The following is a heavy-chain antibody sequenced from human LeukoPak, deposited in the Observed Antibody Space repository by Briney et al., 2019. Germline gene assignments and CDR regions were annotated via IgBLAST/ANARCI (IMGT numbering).Heavy chain of an antibody. V-gene: IGHV4-59*10. CDR3: ARGPPPDFDC. Sequence: PGGSLRLSCAASGFTFSSYAMSWVRQAPGKGLEWIGRIYTSGSTDYNPSLKSRVTMSVDTSKNQFSLKLSSVTAADTAVYYCARGPPPDFDCWGQGTLVTVSS. J-gene: IGHJ4*01. CDR1: GFTFSSYA. CDR2: IYTSGST.